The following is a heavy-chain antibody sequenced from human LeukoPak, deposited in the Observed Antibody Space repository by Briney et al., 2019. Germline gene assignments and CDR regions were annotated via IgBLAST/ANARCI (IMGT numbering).Heavy chain of an antibody. V-gene: IGHV1-69*05. D-gene: IGHD3-9*01. J-gene: IGHJ4*02. CDR2: IIPIFGTA. CDR1: GGTFSSYA. CDR3: AREGNDILTGHFDY. Sequence: SVKVSCKASGGTFSSYAISWVRQAPGQGLEWMGGIIPIFGTANYAQKFQGRVTITTDESTSTAYMELSSLRSEDTAVYYCAREGNDILTGHFDYWGQGTLVTVSS.